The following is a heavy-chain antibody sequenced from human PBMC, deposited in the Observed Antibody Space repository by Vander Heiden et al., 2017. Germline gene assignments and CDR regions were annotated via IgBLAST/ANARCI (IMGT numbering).Heavy chain of an antibody. V-gene: IGHV3-7*01. CDR3: ARRRCSSTSCFFDY. CDR1: GFPFRNYW. CDR2: IKQDGSEK. J-gene: IGHJ4*02. D-gene: IGHD2-2*01. Sequence: EVQLVESGGGLVQPGGSLRLSCAASGFPFRNYWMSWVRQAPGKGLEWVANIKQDGSEKYYVDSVKGRFTISRDNAKNSLYLQMNSLRAEDTAVYYCARRRCSSTSCFFDYWGQGTMVTVSS.